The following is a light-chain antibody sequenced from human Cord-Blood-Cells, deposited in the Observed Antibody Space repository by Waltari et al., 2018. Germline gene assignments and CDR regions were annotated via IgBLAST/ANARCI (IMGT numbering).Light chain of an antibody. J-gene: IGLJ2*01. CDR3: AAWDDSLNGVV. Sequence: QSVLTQPHSACGSPGQGYPRPWSGSQPNSGRNTGNCYQRLPGTAPKLLIYSNNQRPSGVPDRFSGSKSGTSASLAISGLQSEDEADYYCAAWDDSLNGVVFGGGTKLTVL. CDR2: SNN. CDR1: QPNSGRNT. V-gene: IGLV1-44*01.